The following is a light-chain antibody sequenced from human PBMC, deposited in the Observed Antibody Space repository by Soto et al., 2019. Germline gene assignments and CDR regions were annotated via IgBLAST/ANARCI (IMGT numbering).Light chain of an antibody. CDR1: SSTVGGFNV. CDR3: CSYVGATTYV. J-gene: IGLJ1*01. V-gene: IGLV2-23*01. Sequence: QSVLTQPASVSGSPGQSITISCTGTSSTVGGFNVVSWYQQHPGKAPKVIIYEGIKRPSGVSNRFSGSNSGSTASLTISGLQAEDGADYYCCSYVGATTYVFGPGTKVTVL. CDR2: EGI.